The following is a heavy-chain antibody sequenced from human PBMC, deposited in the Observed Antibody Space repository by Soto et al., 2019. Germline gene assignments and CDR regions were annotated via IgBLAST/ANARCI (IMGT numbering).Heavy chain of an antibody. Sequence: QLQLQESGPGLVKPSETLSLTCTVSGGSISSSSYYWGWIRQHPGQGLEWIGSIYYSGSTYYNPSLKSRVTLSVDTSKNQFYLKLRSVTAADTDVYYCARSMTTVVTLDYWGQGTLVTVSS. J-gene: IGHJ4*02. D-gene: IGHD4-17*01. CDR3: ARSMTTVVTLDY. CDR1: GGSISSSSYY. V-gene: IGHV4-39*01. CDR2: IYYSGST.